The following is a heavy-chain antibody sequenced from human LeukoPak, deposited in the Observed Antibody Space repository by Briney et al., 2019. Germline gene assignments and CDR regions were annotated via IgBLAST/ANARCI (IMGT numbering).Heavy chain of an antibody. J-gene: IGHJ4*02. V-gene: IGHV3-30-3*01. Sequence: PGGSLTLSCAASGFTFSSYAMHWVRQAPGKGLEWVAVISYDGSNKYYADSVKGRFTISRDNSKNTLYLQMNSLRAEDTAVYYCARDQYYDILTGYPLDYWGQGTLVTVSS. CDR1: GFTFSSYA. D-gene: IGHD3-9*01. CDR2: ISYDGSNK. CDR3: ARDQYYDILTGYPLDY.